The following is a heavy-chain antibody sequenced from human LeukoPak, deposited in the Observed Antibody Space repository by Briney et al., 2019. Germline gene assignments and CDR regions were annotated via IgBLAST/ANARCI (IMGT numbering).Heavy chain of an antibody. CDR3: ARDWWDLTWCSVTRCSHYSEY. CDR1: GYTFTNYD. D-gene: IGHD2-2*01. CDR2: MNPNSGTT. V-gene: IGHV1-8*02. Sequence: GASVKVSCKASGYTFTNYDINWVRQATGQGLEWMGWMNPNSGTTGYAQKFLGRVTMTRDTSASTVFMELSSLRSEDTAVYYCARDWWDLTWCSVTRCSHYSEYWGQGTLVTVSS. J-gene: IGHJ4*02.